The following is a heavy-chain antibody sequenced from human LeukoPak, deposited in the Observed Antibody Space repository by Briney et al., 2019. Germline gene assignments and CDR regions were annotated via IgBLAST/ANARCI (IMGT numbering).Heavy chain of an antibody. V-gene: IGHV1-69*04. Sequence: GASVKVSCKASGGTFSSYAIRWVRQAPGQGLEWMGRIIPILGIANYAQKFQGRVTITADKSTSTAYMELSSLRSEDTAVYYCARDLVVVTANNWFDPWGQGTLVTVSS. D-gene: IGHD2-21*02. CDR2: IIPILGIA. CDR3: ARDLVVVTANNWFDP. CDR1: GGTFSSYA. J-gene: IGHJ5*02.